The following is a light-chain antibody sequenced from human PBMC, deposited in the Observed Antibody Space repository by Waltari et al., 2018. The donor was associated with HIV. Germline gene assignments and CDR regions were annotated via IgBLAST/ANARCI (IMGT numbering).Light chain of an antibody. CDR2: EVS. J-gene: IGLJ2*01. CDR3: SSYRSSSTPVV. V-gene: IGLV2-14*01. Sequence: QSALTQPASVSGSPGQSNTISGTGTSSDVGGYNYVSWYQHHPGKAPKLMIYEVSNRPSGVSNRFSGSKSGNTASLTIAGLQAEDEAEYFCSSYRSSSTPVVFGGGTKLTVL. CDR1: SSDVGGYNY.